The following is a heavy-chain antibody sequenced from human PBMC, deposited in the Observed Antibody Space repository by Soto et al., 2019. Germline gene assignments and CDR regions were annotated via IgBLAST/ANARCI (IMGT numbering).Heavy chain of an antibody. D-gene: IGHD4-17*01. Sequence: QVQLVESGGGVVQPGGSLRLSCTASGFTFTTFGIHWVRQAPGKGLEWVAVISYDGHNKYYSDSVKGRFTISIDNYKNTLSLQMNSLRAEDTAVYYCAKDLQAYGAYIYYYYGMDVWGQGTTVSVSS. V-gene: IGHV3-30*18. CDR2: ISYDGHNK. CDR3: AKDLQAYGAYIYYYYGMDV. J-gene: IGHJ6*02. CDR1: GFTFTTFG.